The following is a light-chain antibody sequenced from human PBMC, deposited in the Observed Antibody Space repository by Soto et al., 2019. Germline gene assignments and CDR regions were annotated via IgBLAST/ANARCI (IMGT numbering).Light chain of an antibody. CDR2: DAS. CDR3: QHRSNWPPFT. J-gene: IGKJ4*01. Sequence: IVLTQSPATLSLSPGARATLSCRASQSLSRNLDWYQQKRGQAPRLLIYDASNSAPGIPARFSGSGSGTDFTLAISSLEPEDFAVYYCQHRSNWPPFTFGGGTKIESK. CDR1: QSLSRN. V-gene: IGKV3-11*01.